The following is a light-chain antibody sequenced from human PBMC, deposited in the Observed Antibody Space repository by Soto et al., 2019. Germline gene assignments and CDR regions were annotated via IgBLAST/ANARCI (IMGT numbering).Light chain of an antibody. V-gene: IGLV2-14*01. CDR1: SSDIGGYNY. J-gene: IGLJ1*01. Sequence: QSALTQPASVSGSPGQSITVSCTGTSSDIGGYNYVSWYQQHPGKAPKLMVYEVNNRPSGVADRFSGAKSGNTASLTISGLQADDEGYYYCSSYTSRSTPYVFGTGTKVTVL. CDR2: EVN. CDR3: SSYTSRSTPYV.